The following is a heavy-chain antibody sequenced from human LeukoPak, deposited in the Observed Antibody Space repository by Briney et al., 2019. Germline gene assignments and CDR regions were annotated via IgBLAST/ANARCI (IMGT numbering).Heavy chain of an antibody. D-gene: IGHD6-19*01. V-gene: IGHV3-15*01. J-gene: IGHJ4*02. CDR2: IKSKTGGGTT. Sequence: GGSLRLSCAASGFTFSNAWMSWVRQAPGKGLEWVGRIKSKTGGGTTDYAAPVKGRFTISRDDSKNTLYLQMNSLKTEDTAVYYCTTLGIAVAGTGCWGQGTLVTVSS. CDR3: TTLGIAVAGTGC. CDR1: GFTFSNAW.